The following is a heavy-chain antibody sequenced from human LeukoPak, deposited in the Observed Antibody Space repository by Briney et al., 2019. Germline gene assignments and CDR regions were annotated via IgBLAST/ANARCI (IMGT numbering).Heavy chain of an antibody. V-gene: IGHV4-34*01. D-gene: IGHD4-17*01. CDR3: ARVGNMTTVTTTTYGMDV. Sequence: PSETLSLTCAVYGGSLSGYYWSWIRQPPGKGLEWIGEINHSGSTNYNPSLKSRVTISVDTSKNQFSLKLSSVTAADTAVYYCARVGNMTTVTTTTYGMDVWGQGTTVTVSS. J-gene: IGHJ6*02. CDR1: GGSLSGYY. CDR2: INHSGST.